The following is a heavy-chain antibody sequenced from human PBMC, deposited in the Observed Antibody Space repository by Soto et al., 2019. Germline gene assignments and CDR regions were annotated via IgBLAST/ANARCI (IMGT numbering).Heavy chain of an antibody. V-gene: IGHV1-3*01. J-gene: IGHJ5*02. Sequence: VKVSCKASGYTFTSYAMHWVRQAPGQRLEWMGWINAGNGNTKYSQKFQGRVTITRDTSASTAYMELSSLRSEDTAVYYCARDRSYVSARPGWFDPWGQGTLVTVSS. D-gene: IGHD6-6*01. CDR1: GYTFTSYA. CDR2: INAGNGNT. CDR3: ARDRSYVSARPGWFDP.